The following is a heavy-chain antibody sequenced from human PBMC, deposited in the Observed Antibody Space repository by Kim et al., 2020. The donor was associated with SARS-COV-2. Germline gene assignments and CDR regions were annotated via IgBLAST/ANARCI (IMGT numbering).Heavy chain of an antibody. Sequence: SETLSLTCTVSGGSISSSSYYWGWIRQPPGKGLEWIGSIYYSGSTYYNPSLKSRVTISVDTSKNQFSLKLSSVTAADTAVYYCANRPSLILLEIDYWGQGTLVTVSS. CDR2: IYYSGST. V-gene: IGHV4-39*01. CDR1: GGSISSSSYY. CDR3: ANRPSLILLEIDY. J-gene: IGHJ4*02.